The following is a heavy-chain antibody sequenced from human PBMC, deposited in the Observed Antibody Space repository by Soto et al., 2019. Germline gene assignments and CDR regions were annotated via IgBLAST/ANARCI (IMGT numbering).Heavy chain of an antibody. CDR2: IIPIFGTA. CDR1: VGTFSSYA. Sequence: SVKVSCKASVGTFSSYAISWVRQAPGQGLEWMGGIIPIFGTANYAQKFQGRVTITADESTSTAYMELSSLGSEDTAVYYFARGYWSSTSCYKGDYFDYWGQGTLVTVSS. CDR3: ARGYWSSTSCYKGDYFDY. D-gene: IGHD2-2*02. V-gene: IGHV1-69*13. J-gene: IGHJ4*02.